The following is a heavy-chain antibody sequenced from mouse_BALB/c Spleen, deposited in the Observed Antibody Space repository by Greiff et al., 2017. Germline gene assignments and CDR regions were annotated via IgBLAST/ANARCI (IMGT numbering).Heavy chain of an antibody. V-gene: IGHV1-54*01. CDR2: INPGSGGT. J-gene: IGHJ4*01. CDR1: GYAFTNYL. Sequence: QVQLQQSGAELVRPGTSVKVSCKASGYAFTNYLIEWVKQRPGQGLEWIGVINPGSGGTNYNEKFKGKATLTADKSSSTAYMQLSSLTSDDSAVYFCARSGDYEGLKNYAMDYWGQGTSVTVSS. D-gene: IGHD2-4*01. CDR3: ARSGDYEGLKNYAMDY.